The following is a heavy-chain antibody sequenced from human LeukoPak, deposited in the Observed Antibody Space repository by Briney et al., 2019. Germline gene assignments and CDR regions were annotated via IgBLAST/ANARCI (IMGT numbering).Heavy chain of an antibody. CDR3: ARAGNSSWYPHYFDY. V-gene: IGHV1-18*01. D-gene: IGHD6-13*01. CDR1: GYTFTSYG. J-gene: IGHJ4*02. Sequence: ASVKVSCKASGYTFTSYGISWVRQAPGQGLEWMGWISAYNGNTNYAQKLQGRVTMTTDTSTSTAYMELRSLRSDDTAVYYCARAGNSSWYPHYFDYWGQGTLVTVSS. CDR2: ISAYNGNT.